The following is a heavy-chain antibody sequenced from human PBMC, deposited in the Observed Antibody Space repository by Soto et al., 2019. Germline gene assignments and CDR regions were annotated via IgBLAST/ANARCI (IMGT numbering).Heavy chain of an antibody. CDR1: GGSISSYY. J-gene: IGHJ4*02. CDR2: IYYSGST. Sequence: SETLSLTCTVSGGSISSYYWSWIRQPPGKGLEWIGYIYYSGSTNYNPSLKSRVTISVDTSKNQFSLKLSSVTAADTAVYYCARRIIALKFFDFWGQGTVVTVSS. CDR3: ARRIIALKFFDF. D-gene: IGHD3-10*01. V-gene: IGHV4-59*01.